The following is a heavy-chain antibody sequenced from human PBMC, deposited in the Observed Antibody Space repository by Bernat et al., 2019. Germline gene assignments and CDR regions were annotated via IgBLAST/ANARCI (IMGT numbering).Heavy chain of an antibody. V-gene: IGHV1-2*04. CDR3: ARFVSGYCSGGSCYRGTGWFDP. D-gene: IGHD2-15*01. CDR2: INPNSGGT. CDR1: GYTFTGYY. Sequence: QVQLVQSGAEVKKPGASVKVSCKASGYTFTGYYMHWVRQAPGQGLEWMGWINPNSGGTNYAQKFQGWVTMTRDTSISTAYMELSRLRSDDTAVYYCARFVSGYCSGGSCYRGTGWFDPWGQGTLVTVSS. J-gene: IGHJ5*02.